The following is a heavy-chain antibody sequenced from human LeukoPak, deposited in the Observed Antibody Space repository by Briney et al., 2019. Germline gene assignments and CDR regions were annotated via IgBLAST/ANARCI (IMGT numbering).Heavy chain of an antibody. V-gene: IGHV3-21*01. CDR2: LSGRSSNL. CDR1: GFSFSTYS. CDR3: ARIGGYNYGEIDY. J-gene: IGHJ4*02. D-gene: IGHD5-18*01. Sequence: GGSLRLSCTASGFSFSTYSMNWVRHAPGKGLEWVSSLSGRSSNLYYADSVKGRFTISRDNAKNSLYLQMNSLRAEDMAVYYCARIGGYNYGEIDYWGQGILVTVSS.